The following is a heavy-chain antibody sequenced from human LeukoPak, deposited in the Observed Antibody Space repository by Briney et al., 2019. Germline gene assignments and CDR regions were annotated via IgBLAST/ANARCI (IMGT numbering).Heavy chain of an antibody. Sequence: SETLSLTCTVSGASISGYYWSWIRQPPGKGLEWIGYIYYSGSTNYNPSLKSRVTISVDTSKNQFSLKLSSVTAADTAVYYCAGDVMSTALDAFDVWGQGTVVTVSS. D-gene: IGHD1-1*01. V-gene: IGHV4-59*01. J-gene: IGHJ3*01. CDR3: AGDVMSTALDAFDV. CDR1: GASISGYY. CDR2: IYYSGST.